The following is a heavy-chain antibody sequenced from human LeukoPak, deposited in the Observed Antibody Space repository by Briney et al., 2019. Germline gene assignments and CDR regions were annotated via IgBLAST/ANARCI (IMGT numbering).Heavy chain of an antibody. J-gene: IGHJ4*02. CDR3: ARKGYCSSTSCYGKYYFDY. CDR2: IYYSGTT. V-gene: IGHV4-30-4*08. Sequence: SETLSLTCTVSGGPISSGDYYWSWIRQPPGKGLEWIGYIYYSGTTYYNPSLKSRVTISVDTSKNQFSLRLSSVTAADTAVYYCARKGYCSSTSCYGKYYFDYWGQGTLVTVSS. D-gene: IGHD2-2*01. CDR1: GGPISSGDYY.